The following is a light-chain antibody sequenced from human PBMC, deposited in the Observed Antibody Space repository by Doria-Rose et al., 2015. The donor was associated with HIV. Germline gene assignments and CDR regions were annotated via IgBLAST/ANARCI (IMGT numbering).Light chain of an antibody. J-gene: IGKJ3*01. V-gene: IGKV4-1*01. Sequence: EIVLTQSPESLGMSLGERATLNCKSNQSLLYTSKNFLAWYQQRPGQPPQLLIYWSSTRQSGVPARFSGSGSVTDCTLTISSLEAEDVAVYYCQQYYDTPSFAPGTTVDIK. CDR1: QSLLYTSKNF. CDR3: QQYYDTPS. CDR2: WSS.